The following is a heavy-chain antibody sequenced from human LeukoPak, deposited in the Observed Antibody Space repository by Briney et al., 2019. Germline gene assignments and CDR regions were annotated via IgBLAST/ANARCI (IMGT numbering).Heavy chain of an antibody. V-gene: IGHV4-38-2*01. Sequence: KPSETLSLTCAVSGYPISSGYYWGWIRQPPGKGLEWIGSIYHSGSTYYNPSLKSRVTISVDTSKNQFSLKLSSVTAADTAVYYCARHEYDFWSVRTGAFDIWGQGTMVTVSS. J-gene: IGHJ3*02. CDR1: GYPISSGYY. CDR3: ARHEYDFWSVRTGAFDI. CDR2: IYHSGST. D-gene: IGHD3-3*01.